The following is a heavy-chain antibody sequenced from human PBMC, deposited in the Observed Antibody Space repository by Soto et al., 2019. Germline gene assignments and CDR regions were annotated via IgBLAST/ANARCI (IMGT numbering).Heavy chain of an antibody. V-gene: IGHV3-33*01. CDR3: ARAREQWPACFDY. Sequence: QVQLVESGGGVVQPGRSLRLSCAASGFTFSSYGMHWVRQAPGKGLEWVAVIWYDGSNTYYADSVKGRFTISRDNSNNTLDLQMNSLRAEGTAVYYCARAREQWPACFDYWGQGTLVTVSS. CDR2: IWYDGSNT. J-gene: IGHJ4*02. D-gene: IGHD6-19*01. CDR1: GFTFSSYG.